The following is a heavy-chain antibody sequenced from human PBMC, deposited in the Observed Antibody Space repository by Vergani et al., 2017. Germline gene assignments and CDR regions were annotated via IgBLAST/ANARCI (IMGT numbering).Heavy chain of an antibody. D-gene: IGHD6-19*01. CDR2: ISGSGGST. CDR1: GFTFSSYA. V-gene: IGHV3-23*01. J-gene: IGHJ6*03. Sequence: EVQLLESGGGLVQPGGSLRLSCAASGFTFSSYAMSWVRQAPGKGLEWVSAISGSGGSTYYADSVKGRFTISRDNSKNTLYLQMNSLRAEDTAVYYCAKTGDXAVAHYYYYYYMDVWGKGTTVTVSS. CDR3: AKTGDXAVAHYYYYYYMDV.